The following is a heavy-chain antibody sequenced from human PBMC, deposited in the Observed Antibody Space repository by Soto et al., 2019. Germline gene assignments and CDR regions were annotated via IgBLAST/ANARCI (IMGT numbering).Heavy chain of an antibody. Sequence: TLSLTYTVSGSALNSGNDYWSWSRQVPGKGLEWIGHIYVTGAVDYNPSLRDRITISQDTSERQFSLNLRLVTAADTAVYYCARLRIATNNYKWFDPWGQGTLVRVS. CDR1: GSALNSGNDY. V-gene: IGHV4-31*03. J-gene: IGHJ5*02. CDR3: ARLRIATNNYKWFDP. CDR2: IYVTGAV. D-gene: IGHD2-21*01.